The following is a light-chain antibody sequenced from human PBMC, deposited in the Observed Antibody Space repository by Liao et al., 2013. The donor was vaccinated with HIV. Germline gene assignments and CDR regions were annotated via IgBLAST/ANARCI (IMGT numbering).Light chain of an antibody. V-gene: IGLV3-1*01. J-gene: IGLJ1*01. CDR3: QTWDNNINYV. Sequence: SYELTQSPSVSVSPGQTVTITCSGDKLGDRDASWYQQKPGQSPVLVIYQDTKRPSGIPERFSGSNSGNTATLTISGTQAMDEADYYCQTWDNNINYVFGTGTKVTVL. CDR1: KLGDRD. CDR2: QDT.